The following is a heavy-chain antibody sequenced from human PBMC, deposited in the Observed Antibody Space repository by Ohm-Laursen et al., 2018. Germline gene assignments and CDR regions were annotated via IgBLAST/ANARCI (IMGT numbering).Heavy chain of an antibody. CDR2: FDPEDGET. V-gene: IGHV1-24*01. Sequence: ASVKVSCKVSGYTLTELSMHWVRQAPGKGLEWMGGFDPEDGETIYAQKFQGRVTMTEDTSTDTAYMELSSLRSEDTAVYYCATVPTTVPYNWFDPWGQGTLVTVSS. CDR3: ATVPTTVPYNWFDP. CDR1: GYTLTELS. J-gene: IGHJ5*02. D-gene: IGHD4-17*01.